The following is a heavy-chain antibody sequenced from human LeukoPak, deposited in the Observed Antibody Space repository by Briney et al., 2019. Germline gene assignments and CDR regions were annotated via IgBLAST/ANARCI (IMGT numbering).Heavy chain of an antibody. Sequence: ASVKVPCKASGYTFASYFMHWVRQAPGQGPEWMAIINPSGGSATYAQKFQGRVALTRDTSTSTVYMELSSLRSEDTAVYYCARRDCDRTGCYRTNWFDPWGQGTLVIVSS. J-gene: IGHJ5*02. CDR3: ARRDCDRTGCYRTNWFDP. CDR1: GYTFASYF. D-gene: IGHD2-2*02. CDR2: INPSGGSA. V-gene: IGHV1-46*01.